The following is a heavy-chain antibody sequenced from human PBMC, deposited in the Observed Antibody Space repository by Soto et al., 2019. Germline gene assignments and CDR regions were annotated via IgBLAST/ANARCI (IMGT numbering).Heavy chain of an antibody. CDR1: GFTFSSYA. D-gene: IGHD1-26*01. CDR3: AKDHTRKWELPTDFDY. Sequence: PGGSLRLSCAASGFTFSSYAMSWVRQAPGKGLEWVSAISGSGGSTYYADSVKGRFTISRDNSKNTLYLQMNSLRAEDTAVYYCAKDHTRKWELPTDFDYWGQGTLVTVSS. CDR2: ISGSGGST. V-gene: IGHV3-23*01. J-gene: IGHJ4*02.